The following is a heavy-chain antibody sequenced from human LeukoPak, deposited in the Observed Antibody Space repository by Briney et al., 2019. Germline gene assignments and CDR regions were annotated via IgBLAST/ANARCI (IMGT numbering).Heavy chain of an antibody. CDR3: ARGGSSSGYYYYMDV. V-gene: IGHV1-18*01. Sequence: ASVKVSCKASGYTFTSYGVSWVRQAPGQGFEWMGWISTYNANTNYVQKFQGRVTMTTDTSTSTAYMELRSLRSDDTAVYYCARGGSSSGYYYYMDVWGKGTTVTVSS. CDR1: GYTFTSYG. D-gene: IGHD6-6*01. J-gene: IGHJ6*03. CDR2: ISTYNANT.